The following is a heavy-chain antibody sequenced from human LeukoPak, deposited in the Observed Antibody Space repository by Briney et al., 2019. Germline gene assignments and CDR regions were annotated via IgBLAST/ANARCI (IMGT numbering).Heavy chain of an antibody. J-gene: IGHJ4*02. V-gene: IGHV5-51*01. Sequence: ESLKISRKGPGYSFTSYWIGLVRQMPGKGLEWMGIIYPGDSDTRYSPSFQGQVTISADKSISTAYLQWSSLKASDTAMYYCARRYCSSTSCYGVYYFDYWGQGTLVTVSS. CDR1: GYSFTSYW. CDR2: IYPGDSDT. D-gene: IGHD2-2*01. CDR3: ARRYCSSTSCYGVYYFDY.